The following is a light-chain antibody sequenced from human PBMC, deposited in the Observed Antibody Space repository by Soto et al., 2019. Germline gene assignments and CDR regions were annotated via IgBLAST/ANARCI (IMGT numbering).Light chain of an antibody. CDR3: QQYDTSPPMYT. CDR2: AAS. J-gene: IGKJ2*01. Sequence: DIQMTQSPSSLSASVGYRATITCRASQTISRYLNWYQQRPGKAPNLLIYAASSLQSGVPSRFSGSGSGTDFTLTISRLEPDDVAVYYCQQYDTSPPMYTFGQGTKVDI. V-gene: IGKV1-39*01. CDR1: QTISRY.